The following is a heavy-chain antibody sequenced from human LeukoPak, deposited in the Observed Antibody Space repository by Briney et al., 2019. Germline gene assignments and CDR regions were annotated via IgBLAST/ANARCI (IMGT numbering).Heavy chain of an antibody. Sequence: PGRSLRLSCAASGFTFSNYGMHWVRQAPGKGLEWVAVIWSGGTDKYYADSVKGRFTVSRDNSKNTLYLQMNGLRAEDTAVHYCGKRLTSWELEYWGQGTLVTVSS. D-gene: IGHD1-26*01. CDR2: IWSGGTDK. V-gene: IGHV3-30*18. CDR3: GKRLTSWELEY. CDR1: GFTFSNYG. J-gene: IGHJ4*02.